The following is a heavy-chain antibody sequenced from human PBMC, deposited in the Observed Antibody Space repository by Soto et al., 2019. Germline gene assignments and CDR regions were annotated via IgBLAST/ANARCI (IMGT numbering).Heavy chain of an antibody. J-gene: IGHJ4*02. CDR3: ARGRSQTSFSFEC. D-gene: IGHD3-9*01. CDR2: ISGSGDNT. Sequence: VQLLESGGGLEQPGGSQRLSCAASRFTFSSYSMSWVRQAPGKGLEWVSLISGSGDNTYYADSVKGRFTVSRDNSKSTLFLQMNSLRVEDTAVYYCARGRSQTSFSFECWGQGTLVTVSS. V-gene: IGHV3-23*01. CDR1: RFTFSSYS.